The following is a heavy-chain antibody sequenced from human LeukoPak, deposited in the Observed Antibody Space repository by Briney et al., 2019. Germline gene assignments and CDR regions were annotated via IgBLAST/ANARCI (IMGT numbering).Heavy chain of an antibody. CDR3: ARQGDGDAFDI. Sequence: GGSLRLSCAASGFTFSSYSMNWVRQAPGKGLEWVSSICSSSSYIYYADSVKGRFTISRDNAKNSLYLQMNSLRAEDTAVYYCARQGDGDAFDIWGQGTMVTVSS. D-gene: IGHD2-21*01. V-gene: IGHV3-21*01. CDR2: ICSSSSYI. CDR1: GFTFSSYS. J-gene: IGHJ3*02.